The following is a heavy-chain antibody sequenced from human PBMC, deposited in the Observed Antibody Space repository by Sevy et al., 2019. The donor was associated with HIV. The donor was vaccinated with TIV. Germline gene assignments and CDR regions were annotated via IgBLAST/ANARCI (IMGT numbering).Heavy chain of an antibody. CDR3: ARDPLISLGADLFDY. D-gene: IGHD7-27*01. CDR1: GFTFSHYG. CDR2: IQYNGNNK. V-gene: IGHV3-30*02. J-gene: IGHJ4*02. Sequence: GGSLRLSCAASGFTFSHYGMHWVRQAPGKGLDRVTFIQYNGNNKNYADSVKGRFTISRDNSKNTLYLQMNSLRVEDTAIYYCARDPLISLGADLFDYWGQGTLVTVSS.